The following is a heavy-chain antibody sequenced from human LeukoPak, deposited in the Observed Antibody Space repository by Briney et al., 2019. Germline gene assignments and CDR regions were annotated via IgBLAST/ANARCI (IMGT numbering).Heavy chain of an antibody. Sequence: GGSLRLSCAASGFTVSSYAMSWVRQAPGKGLEWVSAISGSGGSTYYADSVKGRFTISRDNSKNTLYLQMNSLRAEDTAVYYCAKDNEAYYDFWSGHEEYVYWGQGTLVTVSS. D-gene: IGHD3-3*01. CDR3: AKDNEAYYDFWSGHEEYVY. CDR1: GFTVSSYA. V-gene: IGHV3-23*01. J-gene: IGHJ4*02. CDR2: ISGSGGST.